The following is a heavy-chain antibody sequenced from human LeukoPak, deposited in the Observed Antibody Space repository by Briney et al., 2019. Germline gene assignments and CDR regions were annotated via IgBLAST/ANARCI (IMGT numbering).Heavy chain of an antibody. Sequence: GGSLRLSCAASGFTLSSYGMHWVRQAPGKGLEWVAFIRYDGSNKYYADSVKGRFTISRDNSKSTLYQQMNSLRAEDTAVYYCAKRGLSDSSGYYPPPYYFDYWGQGTLVTVSS. CDR1: GFTLSSYG. J-gene: IGHJ4*02. CDR2: IRYDGSNK. V-gene: IGHV3-30*02. CDR3: AKRGLSDSSGYYPPPYYFDY. D-gene: IGHD3-22*01.